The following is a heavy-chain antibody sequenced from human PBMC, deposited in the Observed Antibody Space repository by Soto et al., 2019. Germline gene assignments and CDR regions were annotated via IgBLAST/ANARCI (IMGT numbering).Heavy chain of an antibody. V-gene: IGHV3-30*18. CDR3: AKAALLGGSGWPYFDA. CDR1: GFTFSSYD. Sequence: GGSLRLSCAASGFTFSSYDIHWVRQAPGKGLEWVALISSDGSNKYYADSVKGRFTISRDNSKNTLYVQMNSLRPEDTALYYCAKAALLGGSGWPYFDAWGLGTLVTVSS. CDR2: ISSDGSNK. J-gene: IGHJ4*02. D-gene: IGHD6-19*01.